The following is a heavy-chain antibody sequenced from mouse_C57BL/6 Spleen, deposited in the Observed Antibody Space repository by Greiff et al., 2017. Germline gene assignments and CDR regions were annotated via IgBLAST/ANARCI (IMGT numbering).Heavy chain of an antibody. CDR2: INPNNGGT. Sequence: EVQLQQSGPELVKPGASVKISCKASGYTFTDYYMNWVKQSHGQSLEWIGDINPNNGGTSYNQKFKGKATLTVDNSSSTAYMELRSLTSEDSAVXYCARTRDYYGNWDFDVWGTGTTVTVSS. D-gene: IGHD1-1*01. CDR3: ARTRDYYGNWDFDV. CDR1: GYTFTDYY. V-gene: IGHV1-26*01. J-gene: IGHJ1*03.